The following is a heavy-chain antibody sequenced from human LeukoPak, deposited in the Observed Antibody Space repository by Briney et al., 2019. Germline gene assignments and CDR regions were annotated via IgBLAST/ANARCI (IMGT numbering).Heavy chain of an antibody. CDR1: GGSISNYH. J-gene: IGHJ4*02. V-gene: IGHV4-4*07. Sequence: PSETLSLTCTVSGGSISNYHWSWIRQPAGKGLEGIGQIHTSGSTNYNPPLKSRVSMPIDTTEDQVSLTIRSVTAADTAFYYCARRDISSGWSFDYWGQGTLVTVSS. CDR3: ARRDISSGWSFDY. D-gene: IGHD6-19*01. CDR2: IHTSGST.